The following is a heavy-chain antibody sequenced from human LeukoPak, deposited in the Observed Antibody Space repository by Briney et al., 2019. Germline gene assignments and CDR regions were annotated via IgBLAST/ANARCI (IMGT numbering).Heavy chain of an antibody. CDR1: GFTFSSYA. D-gene: IGHD1-26*01. CDR3: ANLLLRKFY. J-gene: IGHJ4*02. V-gene: IGHV3-30-3*01. Sequence: QPGGSLRLSCAASGFTFSSYAMHWVRQAPGKGLEWVAVISYDGSNKYYADSVKGRFTISRDNSKNTLYLQMNSLRAEDTAVYYCANLLLRKFYWGQGTLVTVSS. CDR2: ISYDGSNK.